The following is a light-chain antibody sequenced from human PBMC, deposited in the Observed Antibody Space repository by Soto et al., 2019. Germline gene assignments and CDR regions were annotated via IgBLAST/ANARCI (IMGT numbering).Light chain of an antibody. Sequence: QSVLTQPASVSGSPGQSIAISCTGTSSDVGGFNYVSWYQQHPGKAPKFMIYDVSSRPSGVSDRFSGSKSGNTASLTISGLQAEDEADYYCSSYTTSSTYVFGTGTKVTAL. V-gene: IGLV2-14*03. J-gene: IGLJ1*01. CDR3: SSYTTSSTYV. CDR1: SSDVGGFNY. CDR2: DVS.